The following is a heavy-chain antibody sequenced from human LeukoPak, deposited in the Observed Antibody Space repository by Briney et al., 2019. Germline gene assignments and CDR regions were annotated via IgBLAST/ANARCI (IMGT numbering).Heavy chain of an antibody. J-gene: IGHJ6*03. CDR1: GYSFTSYW. Sequence: GESLKISCKGSGYSFTSYWIGWVRQMPGKGLEWMGIIYSGDSDTRYSPSLQGQVTISADKSISTAYLQWSSLKASDTAMYYCARQGSSLYYYYYYMDVWGKGTTVTVSS. V-gene: IGHV5-51*01. CDR3: ARQGSSLYYYYYYMDV. D-gene: IGHD6-6*01. CDR2: IYSGDSDT.